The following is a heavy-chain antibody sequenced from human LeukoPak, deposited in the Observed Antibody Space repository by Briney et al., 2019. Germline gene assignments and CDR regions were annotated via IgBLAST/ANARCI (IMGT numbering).Heavy chain of an antibody. CDR3: ARGTGEGYTYGRYYFDY. CDR1: GGTFGSYA. Sequence: GASVKVSCKASGGTFGSYAISWVRQAPGQGLEWMGGIIPIFGTANYAQKFQGRVTITADKSTSTAYMELSSLRSEDTAVYYCARGTGEGYTYGRYYFDYWGQGTLVTVSS. D-gene: IGHD5-18*01. J-gene: IGHJ4*02. CDR2: IIPIFGTA. V-gene: IGHV1-69*06.